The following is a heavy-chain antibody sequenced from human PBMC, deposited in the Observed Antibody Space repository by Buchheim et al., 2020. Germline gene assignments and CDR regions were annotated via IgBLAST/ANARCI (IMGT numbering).Heavy chain of an antibody. CDR1: GGSFSGYY. CDR3: ARRYCSSTSCYPYWYFDL. D-gene: IGHD2-2*01. V-gene: IGHV4-34*01. CDR2: INHSGST. Sequence: QVQLQQWGAGLLKPSETLSLTCAVYGGSFSGYYWSWIRQTPGKGLEWIGEINHSGSTNYNPSLKSRVTISVDTSKKPFSLKLSSVTAADTAVYYCARRYCSSTSCYPYWYFDLWGRGTL. J-gene: IGHJ2*01.